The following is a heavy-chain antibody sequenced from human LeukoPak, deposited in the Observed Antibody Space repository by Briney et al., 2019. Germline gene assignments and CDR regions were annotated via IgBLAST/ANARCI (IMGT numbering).Heavy chain of an antibody. J-gene: IGHJ4*02. D-gene: IGHD2-21*02. CDR2: ISGSGGST. V-gene: IGHV3-23*01. Sequence: GGSLRLSCAASGFTFSNYGMNWVRQAPGKGLEWVSAISGSGGSTYYADSVKGRFAISRDNSKNTLYLQMNSLRAEDTAVYYCANVSVVTAIPYYFDYWGQGTLVTVSS. CDR1: GFTFSNYG. CDR3: ANVSVVTAIPYYFDY.